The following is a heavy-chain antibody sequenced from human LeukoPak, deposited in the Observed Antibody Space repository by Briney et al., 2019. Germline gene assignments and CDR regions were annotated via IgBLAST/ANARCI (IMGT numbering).Heavy chain of an antibody. CDR1: GFTFSSYA. CDR3: ARDSSGYSFDY. D-gene: IGHD3-22*01. Sequence: PGGSLRLSCAASGFTFSSYAMNWVRQAPGKGLEWVSIIYSGGSTYYADSVKGRFTISRDNSKNTLYLQMNSLRAEDTAVYYCARDSSGYSFDYWGQGTLVTVSS. V-gene: IGHV3-53*01. CDR2: IYSGGST. J-gene: IGHJ4*02.